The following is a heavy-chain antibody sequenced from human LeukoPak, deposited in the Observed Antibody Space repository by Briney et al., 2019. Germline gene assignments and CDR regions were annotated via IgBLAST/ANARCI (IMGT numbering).Heavy chain of an antibody. CDR1: GFTFSNYA. J-gene: IGHJ4*02. CDR3: AKDGSSDYYAWYYFDY. Sequence: GGSLRLSCAASGFTFSNYAMSWVRQAPGKGLEWVSAISGSGGSTYYADSVKSRFTISRDNSKNTLHLQVNSLRAEDTAVYYCAKDGSSDYYAWYYFDYWGQGTLVTVSS. CDR2: ISGSGGST. V-gene: IGHV3-23*01. D-gene: IGHD3-10*01.